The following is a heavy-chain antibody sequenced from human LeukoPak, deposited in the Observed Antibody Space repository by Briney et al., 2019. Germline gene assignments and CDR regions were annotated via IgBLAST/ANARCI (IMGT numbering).Heavy chain of an antibody. Sequence: SETLSLTCAVYGGSFSGYYWSWIRQPPGKGLEWVGEINHSGSTNYNPSLKSRGTISVDTSKNQFSLKLSSVTAADTAVYYCARVRPYYDFWSGYYGFDYWGQGTLVTVSS. J-gene: IGHJ4*02. D-gene: IGHD3-3*01. CDR2: INHSGST. CDR1: GGSFSGYY. V-gene: IGHV4-34*01. CDR3: ARVRPYYDFWSGYYGFDY.